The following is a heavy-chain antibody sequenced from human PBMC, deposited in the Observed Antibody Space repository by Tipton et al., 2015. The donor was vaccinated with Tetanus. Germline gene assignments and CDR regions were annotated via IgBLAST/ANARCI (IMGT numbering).Heavy chain of an antibody. CDR2: ISGSGDRI. CDR3: ATLPKQWLVDFGY. CDR1: GMTLSYFA. V-gene: IGHV3-23*01. J-gene: IGHJ4*02. Sequence: SLRLSCAASGMTLSYFAMSWVRQAPGKGLEWVSGISGSGDRIFYADSVKGRFTISRDKSKNTLYLQMNSLRAADTAIYFCATLPKQWLVDFGYWGQGTLVTVSS. D-gene: IGHD6-19*01.